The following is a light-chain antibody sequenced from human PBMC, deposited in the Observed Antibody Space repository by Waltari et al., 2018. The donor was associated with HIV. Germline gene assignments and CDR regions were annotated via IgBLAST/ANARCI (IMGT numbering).Light chain of an antibody. CDR1: SSPVGSYHL. V-gene: IGLV2-23*01. Sequence: QSALTQPASVSGSPGQSITISCTGTSSPVGSYHLVSWYQHHPGKAPKLMIYEGSKRPSGVSNRFSGSKSGNTASLTISGLQAEDEADYYCCSYAGSSTHVVFGGGTKLTVL. J-gene: IGLJ2*01. CDR2: EGS. CDR3: CSYAGSSTHVV.